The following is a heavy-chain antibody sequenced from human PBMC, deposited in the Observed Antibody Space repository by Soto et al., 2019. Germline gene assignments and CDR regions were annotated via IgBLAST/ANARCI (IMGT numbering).Heavy chain of an antibody. J-gene: IGHJ4*02. CDR3: ASLGGFGLDGRDD. D-gene: IGHD3-10*01. CDR1: GGSFSGYY. Sequence: PSETLSLTCAVYGGSFSGYYWSWIRQPPGKGLEWIGEINHSGSTNYNPSLKSRVTISVDTSKNQFSLKLSSVTAADTAVDYGASLGGFGLDGRDDWGQGTLVTVS. V-gene: IGHV4-34*01. CDR2: INHSGST.